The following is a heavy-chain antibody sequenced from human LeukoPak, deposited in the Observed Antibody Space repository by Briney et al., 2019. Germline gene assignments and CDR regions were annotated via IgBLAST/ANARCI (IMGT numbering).Heavy chain of an antibody. J-gene: IGHJ4*02. CDR3: ATEYQLKGYY. CDR1: GFTFSSYA. CDR2: ISYDGSNK. V-gene: IGHV3-30-3*01. D-gene: IGHD6-6*01. Sequence: GGSLRLSCAASGFTFSSYAMHWVRQAPGKGLEWVAVISYDGSNKYYADSVKGRFTISRDNAKNTLYLQMNSLRAEDTAVYYCATEYQLKGYYWGQGTLVTVSS.